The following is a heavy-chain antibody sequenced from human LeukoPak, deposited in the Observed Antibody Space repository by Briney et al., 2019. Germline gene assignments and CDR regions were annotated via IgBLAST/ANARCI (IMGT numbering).Heavy chain of an antibody. Sequence: GGSLRLSCAASGFTFSSYGMHWVRQAPGKGLEWVAVIWYDGSNKYYADSVKGRFTISRDNSKNTLYLQMNSLRAEDTAVYYCARDFAPYDFYAFDIWGQGTMVTVSS. CDR3: ARDFAPYDFYAFDI. CDR1: GFTFSSYG. V-gene: IGHV3-33*01. J-gene: IGHJ3*02. D-gene: IGHD3-3*01. CDR2: IWYDGSNK.